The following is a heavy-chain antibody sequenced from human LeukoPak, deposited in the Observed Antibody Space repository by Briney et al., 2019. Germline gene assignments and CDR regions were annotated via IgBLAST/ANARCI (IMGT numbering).Heavy chain of an antibody. CDR3: ARGVEPLAANTLAY. CDR1: GFTVITND. CDR2: LYSDGNT. D-gene: IGHD1-14*01. V-gene: IGHV3-53*01. J-gene: IGHJ4*02. Sequence: RGSLRLSCAASGFTVITNDMTWVRQAPGKGLEWVSVLYSDGNTKYADSVQGRFTISRDNSKNTLYLEMNSLSPDDTAVYYCARGVEPLAANTLAYWGQGTLVSVSS.